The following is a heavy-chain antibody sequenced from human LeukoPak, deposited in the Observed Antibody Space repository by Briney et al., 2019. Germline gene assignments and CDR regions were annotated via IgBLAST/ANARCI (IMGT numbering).Heavy chain of an antibody. Sequence: SETLSLTCTVSGGSISSSSYYWGWIRQPPGKGLEWIGSIYYGGSTFYNPSLRSRVTISVDTSKNQFSLKLSSVTAADTAVYYCARRFLEWWDNWFDPWGQGTLVTVSS. J-gene: IGHJ5*02. CDR1: GGSISSSSYY. CDR3: ARRFLEWWDNWFDP. CDR2: IYYGGST. V-gene: IGHV4-39*01. D-gene: IGHD3-3*01.